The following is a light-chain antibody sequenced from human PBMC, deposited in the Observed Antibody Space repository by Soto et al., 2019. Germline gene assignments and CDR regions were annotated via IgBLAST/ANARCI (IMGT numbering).Light chain of an antibody. Sequence: DIVMTQSPDSLAVSLGERATINCKSSQSILYRSNSKNYLAWYQQKAGQPPKLLIYWASTRESGVPDRFSGSGSGTDFTLTISSLQAEDVAVYYCQQYYTTPTITFGQGTRL. CDR1: QSILYRSNSKNY. CDR3: QQYYTTPTIT. CDR2: WAS. J-gene: IGKJ5*01. V-gene: IGKV4-1*01.